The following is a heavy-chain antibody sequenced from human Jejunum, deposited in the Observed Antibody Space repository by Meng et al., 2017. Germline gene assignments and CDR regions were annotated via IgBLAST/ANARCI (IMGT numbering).Heavy chain of an antibody. V-gene: IGHV4-31*03. CDR1: GGSMNSAGHY. CDR3: ARATAGNSEYFQN. Sequence: GHLQGSGPGLGKPAQPRSLTCPVSGGSMNSAGHYWSWSRQDPGKGLEWIGYIHYSGGTYYNPSLKSRVTISVDTSKNQFSLKLNSVSAADTAVYYCARATAGNSEYFQNWGQGTLVTVSS. D-gene: IGHD4-23*01. CDR2: IHYSGGT. J-gene: IGHJ1*01.